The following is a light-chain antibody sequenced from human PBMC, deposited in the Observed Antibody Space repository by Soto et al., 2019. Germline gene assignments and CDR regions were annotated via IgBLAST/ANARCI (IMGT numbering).Light chain of an antibody. J-gene: IGKJ5*01. CDR2: GAS. V-gene: IGKV3-20*01. CDR1: QSVSSSH. Sequence: EIVLTRSPGTLSLSPGERATLSCRASQSVSSSHLAWYQQKPGQAPRLLMYGASNRATGIPDRFSVSGSGTDFTLTISRLEPEDFAVYYCQQYGTSPQTFGQGTRLEIK. CDR3: QQYGTSPQT.